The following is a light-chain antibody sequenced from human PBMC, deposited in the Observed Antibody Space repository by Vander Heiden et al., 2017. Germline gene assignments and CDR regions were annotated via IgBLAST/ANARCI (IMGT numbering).Light chain of an antibody. Sequence: EIVLTQSPATLSLSPWERPTPACRASQSVSGYLAWYQQKPGQPPRLLIYDASNRATGIPARFSGSGSGTDFTLTISSLEPEDFAVYYCHQRSNWPLTFGGGTKVEIK. CDR2: DAS. CDR3: HQRSNWPLT. J-gene: IGKJ4*01. CDR1: QSVSGY. V-gene: IGKV3-11*01.